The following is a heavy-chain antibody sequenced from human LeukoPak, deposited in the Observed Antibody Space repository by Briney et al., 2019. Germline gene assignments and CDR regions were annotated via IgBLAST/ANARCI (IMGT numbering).Heavy chain of an antibody. V-gene: IGHV3-23*01. CDR2: ISGSGGST. J-gene: IGHJ4*02. Sequence: GGSLRLFYAASGFTFRSYVMNWVRQAPGKGLEWVSVISGSGGSTHYADSVKGRFTISRDNSKNTLYLQMNSLRAEDTAVYYCAKDADFLSYFDYWGQGTLVTVSS. CDR3: AKDADFLSYFDY. CDR1: GFTFRSYV. D-gene: IGHD2/OR15-2a*01.